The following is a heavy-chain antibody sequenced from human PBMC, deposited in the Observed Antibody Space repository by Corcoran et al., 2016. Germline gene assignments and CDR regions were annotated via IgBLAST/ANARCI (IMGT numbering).Heavy chain of an antibody. V-gene: IGHV5-10-1*03. CDR2: IDPSDSYT. D-gene: IGHD2-2*02. CDR1: GYSFTSYW. J-gene: IGHJ5*02. Sequence: EVQLVQSGAEVKKPGESLRISCKGSGYSFTSYWISWVRQMPGKGLEWMGRIDPSDSYTNYSPSFQGHVTISADKSISTAYLQWSSLKASDTAMYYWARQVDCSSTSCYTKWFDPWGQGTLVTVSS. CDR3: ARQVDCSSTSCYTKWFDP.